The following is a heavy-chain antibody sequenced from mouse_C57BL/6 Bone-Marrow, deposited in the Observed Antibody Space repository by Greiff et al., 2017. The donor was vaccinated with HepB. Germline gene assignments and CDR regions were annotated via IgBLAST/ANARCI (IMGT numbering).Heavy chain of an antibody. J-gene: IGHJ1*03. Sequence: QVQLQQPGAELVRPGSSVKLSCKASGYTFTSYWMHWVQQRPIQGLEWIGNIDPSDSETHYNQKFKDKATLTVDTSSSTAYMQLISLTSEDSAVYYCARRRIITTVVATRYFDVWGTGTTVTVSS. CDR1: GYTFTSYW. CDR3: ARRRIITTVVATRYFDV. D-gene: IGHD1-1*01. CDR2: IDPSDSET. V-gene: IGHV1-52*01.